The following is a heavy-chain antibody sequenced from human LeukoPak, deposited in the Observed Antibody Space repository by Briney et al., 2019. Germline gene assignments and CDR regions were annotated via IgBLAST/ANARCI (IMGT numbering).Heavy chain of an antibody. CDR1: GFTFSSYA. CDR2: LSGRSVYI. CDR3: AKRPATVVPSAAPLEY. J-gene: IGHJ4*02. V-gene: IGHV3-23*01. Sequence: PGGSLRLSCAASGFTFSSYAMSWVRQAPGKGLEWVSTLSGRSVYIYYADAVKGRFTISRDNAKNTLFLQMNGLRAEDTAVYYWAKRPATVVPSAAPLEYWGQGNLVTVSS. D-gene: IGHD2-2*01.